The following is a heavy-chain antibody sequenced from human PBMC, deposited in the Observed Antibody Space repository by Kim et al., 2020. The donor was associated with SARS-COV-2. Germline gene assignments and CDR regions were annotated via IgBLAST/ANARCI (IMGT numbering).Heavy chain of an antibody. CDR2: ISSSSSSI. D-gene: IGHD1-20*01. CDR3: MTSKGYYWGHPDY. J-gene: IGHJ4*02. Sequence: GGSLRLSCAASDFTFSSYSMKWVRQAPGKGLEWVSSISSSSSSIYYADSVKGRFTASRDNARNSLYLQMNSLRAEDTAVYYCMTSKGYYWGHPDYWGQGTLVTVSS. V-gene: IGHV3-21*06. CDR1: DFTFSSYS.